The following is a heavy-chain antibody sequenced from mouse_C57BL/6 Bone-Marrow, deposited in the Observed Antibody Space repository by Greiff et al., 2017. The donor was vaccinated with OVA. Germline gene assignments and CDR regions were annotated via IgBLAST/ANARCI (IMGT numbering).Heavy chain of an antibody. CDR2: ISYDGSN. J-gene: IGHJ4*01. CDR3: ARDLYYDYDGYYAMDY. Sequence: DVQLQESGPGLVKPSQSLSLTCSVTGYSITSGYYWNWIRQFPGNKLEWMGYISYDGSNNYNPSLKNRISITRDTSKNQFFLKLNSVTTEDTATYYCARDLYYDYDGYYAMDYWGQGTSVTVSS. CDR1: GYSITSGYY. D-gene: IGHD2-4*01. V-gene: IGHV3-6*01.